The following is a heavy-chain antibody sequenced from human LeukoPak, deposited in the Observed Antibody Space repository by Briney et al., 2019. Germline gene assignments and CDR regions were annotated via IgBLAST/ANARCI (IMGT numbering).Heavy chain of an antibody. J-gene: IGHJ6*03. CDR2: INPNSGGT. Sequence: GASVKVSCKASGYTFTGYYMHWVRQAPGQGLEWMGRINPNSGGTNYAQKFQGRVTMTRDTSISTAYMELSRLRSDDTAVYYCARVDSYYYYYMDVWGKGTSVTVSS. CDR1: GYTFTGYY. V-gene: IGHV1-2*06. CDR3: ARVDSYYYYYMDV.